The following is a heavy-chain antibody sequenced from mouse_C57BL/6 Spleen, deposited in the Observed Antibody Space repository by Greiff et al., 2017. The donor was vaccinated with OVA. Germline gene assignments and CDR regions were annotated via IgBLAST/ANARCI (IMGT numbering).Heavy chain of an antibody. Sequence: QVQLKQSGPELVKPGASVKISCKASGYAFSSSWMNWVKQRPGKGLEWIGRIYPGDGDTNYNGKFKGKATLTADKSSSTAYMQLSSLTSEDSAVYFFAGDYDGYSWFAYWGQGTLVTVSA. CDR3: AGDYDGYSWFAY. V-gene: IGHV1-82*01. J-gene: IGHJ3*01. CDR1: GYAFSSSW. CDR2: IYPGDGDT. D-gene: IGHD2-3*01.